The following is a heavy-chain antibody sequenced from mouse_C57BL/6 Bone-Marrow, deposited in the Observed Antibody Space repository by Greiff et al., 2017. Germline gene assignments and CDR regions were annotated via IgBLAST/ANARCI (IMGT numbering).Heavy chain of an antibody. D-gene: IGHD2-3*01. Sequence: VQVVESGAELARPGASVKLSCKASGYTFTSYGISWVKQRTGQGLEWIGEIYPRSGNTYYNEKFKGKATLTADKSSSTAYMELRSLTSEDTAVYYCTTPRWFGWFAYWGQGTLVTVSA. CDR2: IYPRSGNT. V-gene: IGHV1-81*01. CDR1: GYTFTSYG. CDR3: TTPRWFGWFAY. J-gene: IGHJ3*01.